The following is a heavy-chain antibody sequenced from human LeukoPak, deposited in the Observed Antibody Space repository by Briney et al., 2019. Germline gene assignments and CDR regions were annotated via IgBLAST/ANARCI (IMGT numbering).Heavy chain of an antibody. CDR3: AKDILTGDAIDAFDI. J-gene: IGHJ3*02. CDR1: GFTFDDYA. CDR2: ISWNSGSI. V-gene: IGHV3-9*01. D-gene: IGHD7-27*01. Sequence: GGSLRLSCAASGFTFDDYAMHWVRQAPGKGLEWVSGISWNSGSIGYADSVKGRFTISRDNAKNSLYLQMNSLRAEDTAVYYCAKDILTGDAIDAFDIWGQGTMVTVSS.